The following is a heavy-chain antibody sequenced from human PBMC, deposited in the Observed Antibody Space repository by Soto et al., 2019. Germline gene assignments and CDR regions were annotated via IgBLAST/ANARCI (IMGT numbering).Heavy chain of an antibody. J-gene: IGHJ4*02. CDR2: IVPIYRTA. CDR1: GGTFSSYR. V-gene: IGHV1-69*13. CDR3: VRDSGAKLSSS. Sequence: SVKVSCKASGGTFSSYRINWVRQAPGQGLEWVGGIVPIYRTADYAQEFQGRATITADESARTAYMELRSLKSRDTAVYYCVRDSGAKLSSSWGQGTLVTVSS. D-gene: IGHD6-13*01.